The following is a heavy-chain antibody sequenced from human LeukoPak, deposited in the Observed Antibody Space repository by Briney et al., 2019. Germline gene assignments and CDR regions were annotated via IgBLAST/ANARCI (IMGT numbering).Heavy chain of an antibody. CDR1: GGTFSSYA. V-gene: IGHV1-69*06. CDR2: IIPIFGTA. Sequence: ASVKVSCKASGGTFSSYAISWVRQAPGQGLEWMGGIIPIFGTANYAQKFQGRVTITADKSTSTAYMELSSLRSEDTAVYYCAREWWELLAFDIWGQGTMVTVSS. D-gene: IGHD1-26*01. CDR3: AREWWELLAFDI. J-gene: IGHJ3*02.